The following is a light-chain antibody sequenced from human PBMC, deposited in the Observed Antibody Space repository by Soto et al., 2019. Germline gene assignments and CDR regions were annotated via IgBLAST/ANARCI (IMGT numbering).Light chain of an antibody. CDR3: QQYNVYSLT. V-gene: IGKV1-5*03. CDR2: KAS. J-gene: IGKJ1*01. Sequence: DIQMTQSPSTLSASVGDRVTITCRASQSISSWLVWYQHKPGKAPKLLIYKASSLDTGVPSRFSGSGSGTEFTLTISSLQPDDFATYYCQQYNVYSLTFGQGTKVEIK. CDR1: QSISSW.